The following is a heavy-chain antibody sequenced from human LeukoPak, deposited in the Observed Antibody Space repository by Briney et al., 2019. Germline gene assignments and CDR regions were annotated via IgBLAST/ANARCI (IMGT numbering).Heavy chain of an antibody. CDR3: ARVPFYYGSGSNNFFFDY. CDR1: GASISSSSYY. Sequence: SETLSLTCPLPGASISSSSYYWGWIRQPPGKGLEWIGSIYYSGSTYYNPSLKSRVTISVDTSKTQFSLKLSSVTAADTAVYYCARVPFYYGSGSNNFFFDYWGQGTLVTVSS. D-gene: IGHD3-10*01. J-gene: IGHJ4*02. V-gene: IGHV4-39*01. CDR2: IYYSGST.